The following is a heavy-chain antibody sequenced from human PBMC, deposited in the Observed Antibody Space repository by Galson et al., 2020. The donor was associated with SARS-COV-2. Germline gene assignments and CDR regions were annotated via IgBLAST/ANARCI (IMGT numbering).Heavy chain of an antibody. CDR1: GGSISNGNYY. D-gene: IGHD3-10*01. J-gene: IGHJ4*02. V-gene: IGHV4-61*02. Sequence: SETLSLTCTVSGGSISNGNYYWSWIRQPAGKGLEWIGRIYTSGSTNYNPSLKSRVTISGDTSNNQFSLKVSSVTAADTAVYYCARGKVYGSGSYYYFDYWGQGTLVTVSS. CDR3: ARGKVYGSGSYYYFDY. CDR2: IYTSGST.